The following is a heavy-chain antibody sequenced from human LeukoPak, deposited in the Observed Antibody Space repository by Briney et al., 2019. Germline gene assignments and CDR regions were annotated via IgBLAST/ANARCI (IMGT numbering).Heavy chain of an antibody. Sequence: PSEALSLTCTVSGGSISSYYWSWLRQPAGKGLEWIGRIDTSGSTNYHPSLKSRVTMSVDTSKNQFSLKLSSVTAADTAVYYCAREVRGVIITGGDAFDIWGQGTMVTVSS. CDR2: IDTSGST. CDR1: GGSISSYY. V-gene: IGHV4-4*07. D-gene: IGHD3-10*01. J-gene: IGHJ3*02. CDR3: AREVRGVIITGGDAFDI.